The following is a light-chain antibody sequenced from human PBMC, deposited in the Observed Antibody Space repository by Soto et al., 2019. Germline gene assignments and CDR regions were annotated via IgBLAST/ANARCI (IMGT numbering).Light chain of an antibody. J-gene: IGLJ2*01. V-gene: IGLV2-14*01. Sequence: QSALTQPASVSGSPGQSIAISCTGTSSDIGSYHYVSWYQHHPGKAPKLIIYEVSNRPSGVSDRFSGSKSGNTASLTISGLQAEDAADYYCSSYASSSTLVFGGGTNLTVL. CDR3: SSYASSSTLV. CDR2: EVS. CDR1: SSDIGSYHY.